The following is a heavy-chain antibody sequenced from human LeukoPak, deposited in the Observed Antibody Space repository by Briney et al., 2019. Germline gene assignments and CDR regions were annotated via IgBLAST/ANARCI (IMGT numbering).Heavy chain of an antibody. J-gene: IGHJ4*02. D-gene: IGHD5-12*01. CDR3: ARLRGSGYDRFDY. V-gene: IGHV5-51*01. Sequence: GESLKISCQCSGYSFTSYWIGWVRQMPGKGLELMGIISPGDSKTIYSPSFQGQVTISADKSISTAYLQWSSLKASGTAMYYCARLRGSGYDRFDYWGQGTLVTVSS. CDR2: ISPGDSKT. CDR1: GYSFTSYW.